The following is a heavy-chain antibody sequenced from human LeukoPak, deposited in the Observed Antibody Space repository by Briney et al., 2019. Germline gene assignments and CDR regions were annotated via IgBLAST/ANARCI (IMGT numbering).Heavy chain of an antibody. D-gene: IGHD3-10*01. CDR1: GFTFNNYD. CDR2: IWYDGTSK. Sequence: GGSLRLSCAASGFTFNNYDMHWVRQAPGKGLEWVAVIWYDGTSKYYADSVKGRFTISRDNSKNTLYLQMNSLRAEDTAVYYCAKSYYGSGGYAYFDPWGQGTLVTVSS. CDR3: AKSYYGSGGYAYFDP. J-gene: IGHJ5*02. V-gene: IGHV3-33*06.